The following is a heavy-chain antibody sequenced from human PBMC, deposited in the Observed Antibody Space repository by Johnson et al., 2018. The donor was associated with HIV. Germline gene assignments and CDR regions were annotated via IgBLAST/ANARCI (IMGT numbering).Heavy chain of an antibody. CDR3: ARDAILSPGAFDI. CDR1: GFTFSSYG. Sequence: QVQLVESGGGVVQPGGSLRLSCAASGFTFSSYGMHWVRQAPGKGLEWVAFIRYDGSNKYYADSVKGRFTISRDNSKNTLYLQMNSLRAEDTAVYYCARDAILSPGAFDIWGQGTMVTVSS. J-gene: IGHJ3*02. V-gene: IGHV3-30*02. D-gene: IGHD2-21*01. CDR2: IRYDGSNK.